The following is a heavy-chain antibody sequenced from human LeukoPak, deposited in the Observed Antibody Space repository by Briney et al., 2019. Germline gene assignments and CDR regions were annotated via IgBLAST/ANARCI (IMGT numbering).Heavy chain of an antibody. J-gene: IGHJ3*02. CDR1: GYSFTSYW. CDR3: ASIDIVVVVAAREETFDI. CDR2: IDPSDSYT. D-gene: IGHD2-15*01. Sequence: GESLKISCKGSGYSFTSYWISWVRQMPGKGLEWMGRIDPSDSYTNYSPSFQGHVTISADKSISTAYLQRSSLKASDTAMYYCASIDIVVVVAAREETFDIWGQGTMVTVSS. V-gene: IGHV5-10-1*01.